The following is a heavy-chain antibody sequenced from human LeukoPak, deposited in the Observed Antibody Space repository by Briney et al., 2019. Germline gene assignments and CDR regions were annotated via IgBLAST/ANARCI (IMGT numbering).Heavy chain of an antibody. CDR3: ARDRGGMATMIFDY. J-gene: IGHJ4*02. Sequence: ASVTVSCKASGYTFTSYYMHWVRQAPGQGLEWMGIINPSGGSTSYAQKFQGRVTLTRDTSTSTVYIELSSLRSEDTAVYYCARDRGGMATMIFDYWGQGTLVTVSS. CDR2: INPSGGST. CDR1: GYTFTSYY. D-gene: IGHD5-24*01. V-gene: IGHV1-46*01.